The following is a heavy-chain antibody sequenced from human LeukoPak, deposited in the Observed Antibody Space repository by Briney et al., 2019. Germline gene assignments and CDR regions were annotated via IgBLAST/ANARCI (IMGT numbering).Heavy chain of an antibody. CDR2: INYDGSST. V-gene: IGHV3-74*01. D-gene: IGHD3-10*01. Sequence: GGSLRLSCAASGFTFNNYWMHWVRQAPGKGLLWVSRINYDGSSTTYADSVKGRFTISRDNAMNTLYMQMNSLRAEDTAVYYCARVTHYFASGSLAIYYFDYWGQGTLVTVSS. CDR3: ARVTHYFASGSLAIYYFDY. J-gene: IGHJ4*02. CDR1: GFTFNNYW.